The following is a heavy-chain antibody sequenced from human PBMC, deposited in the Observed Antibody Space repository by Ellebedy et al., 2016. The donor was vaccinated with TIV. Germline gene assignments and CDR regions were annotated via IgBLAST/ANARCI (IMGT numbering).Heavy chain of an antibody. V-gene: IGHV3-64*01. J-gene: IGHJ4*02. CDR1: GFTFSSFA. CDR2: ISGNGGST. D-gene: IGHD3-22*01. Sequence: GGSLRLSCAASGFTFSSFAMHWVRQAPGKGLEYVSGISGNGGSTYHANSVKGRFTISRDNSKNTLYLQMDSLRAEDMAVYYCARDSSGYWFDYWGQGTLVTVSS. CDR3: ARDSSGYWFDY.